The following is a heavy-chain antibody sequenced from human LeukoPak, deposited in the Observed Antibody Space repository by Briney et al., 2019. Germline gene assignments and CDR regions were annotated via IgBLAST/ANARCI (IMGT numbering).Heavy chain of an antibody. CDR3: ARGVTAMPQPVFDY. J-gene: IGHJ4*02. V-gene: IGHV4-34*01. D-gene: IGHD5-18*01. Sequence: PSETLSLTCAVYGGSFSGYYWSWIRQPPGKGLEWIGEINHSGSTNYNPSLKSRVTISVDTSKNQFSLKLSSVTAADTAVYYCARGVTAMPQPVFDYWGQGTLVTVSS. CDR1: GGSFSGYY. CDR2: INHSGST.